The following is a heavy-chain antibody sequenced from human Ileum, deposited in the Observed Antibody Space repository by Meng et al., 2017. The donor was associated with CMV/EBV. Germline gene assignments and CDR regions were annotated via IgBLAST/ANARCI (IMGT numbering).Heavy chain of an antibody. CDR1: GFTFSDCA. Sequence: AASGFTFSDCAMTWVRQAPAKRLEWVAAITTSGGGRYYAASVKGRFTISRDNSQSMVYLQMNNLGVDDTAVYYCAKSTPDHFDYYFGARGQGILAPSPQ. CDR2: ITTSGGGR. CDR3: AKSTPDHFDYYFGA. V-gene: IGHV3-23*01. J-gene: IGHJ5*02. D-gene: IGHD2-21*02.